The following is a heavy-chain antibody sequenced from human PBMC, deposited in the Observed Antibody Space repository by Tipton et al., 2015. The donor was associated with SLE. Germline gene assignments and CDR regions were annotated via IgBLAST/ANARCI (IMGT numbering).Heavy chain of an antibody. V-gene: IGHV5-51*03. Sequence: QLVQSGAEVKKPGESLKISCKGSGYSFTSYWIGWVRQMPGKGLEWMGIIYPGDSDTRYSPSFQGQVTISADKSNSTAYLQWSSLKASDTAMYYCARLGRDYGGNSLHAFDIWGQRAMVTGSS. CDR2: IYPGDSDT. CDR1: GYSFTSYW. J-gene: IGHJ3*02. D-gene: IGHD4-23*01. CDR3: ARLGRDYGGNSLHAFDI.